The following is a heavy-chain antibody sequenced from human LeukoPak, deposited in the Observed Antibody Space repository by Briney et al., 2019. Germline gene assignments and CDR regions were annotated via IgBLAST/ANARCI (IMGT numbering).Heavy chain of an antibody. CDR3: ATGPSCTSTSCYTTGLFDY. V-gene: IGHV3-21*01. D-gene: IGHD2-2*01. CDR1: GFTFSIYS. CDR2: ISSSSNST. Sequence: GGSLRLSCTASGFTFSIYSMSWVRQAPGKGLEWVSSISSSSNSTYYADSVKGQFTISRDNAKNSLYLQMNSLRAGDTAVYYCATGPSCTSTSCYTTGLFDYWGQGTLVTVSS. J-gene: IGHJ4*02.